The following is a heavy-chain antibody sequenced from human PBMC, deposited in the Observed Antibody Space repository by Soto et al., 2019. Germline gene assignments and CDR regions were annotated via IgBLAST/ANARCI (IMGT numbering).Heavy chain of an antibody. V-gene: IGHV2-5*02. Sequence: QITVKESGLTLVKPTETLTLTCTFSGFSLSSIGMGVGWIRQPPGKALEWLALIYWDDDKRYSPSLSSRLTITKDPSKNEVDLTMTNMDPVDTATYYYAGLTRGVYDSGRLWEKFDYWGQGTLVTVSS. J-gene: IGHJ4*02. CDR1: GFSLSSIGMG. CDR2: IYWDDDK. CDR3: AGLTRGVYDSGRLWEKFDY. D-gene: IGHD5-12*01.